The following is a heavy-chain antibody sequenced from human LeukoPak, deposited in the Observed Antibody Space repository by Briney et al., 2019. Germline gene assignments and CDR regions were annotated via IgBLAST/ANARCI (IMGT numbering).Heavy chain of an antibody. V-gene: IGHV1-24*01. D-gene: IGHD1-7*01. CDR3: ATRCITGTTSLSY. Sequence: ASVKVSCKVSGYTLTELSMEWVRQAAGKGLEWRGGFDPEDGETIYAQKFQGRVTMNEDTYTETAYMGMSRLRSEDTAVYYCATRCITGTTSLSYWGQGTLVTVSS. J-gene: IGHJ4*02. CDR2: FDPEDGET. CDR1: GYTLTELS.